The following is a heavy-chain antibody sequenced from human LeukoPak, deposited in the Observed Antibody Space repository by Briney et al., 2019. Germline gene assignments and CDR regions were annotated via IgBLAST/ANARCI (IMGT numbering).Heavy chain of an antibody. CDR1: GFTFSSYA. D-gene: IGHD5-18*01. CDR2: ISGNGGST. V-gene: IGHV3-64*01. CDR3: ARAYLRGYSCGQHNNWFDP. Sequence: GGSLRLSCAASGFTFSSYAMHWVRQAPGKGLEYVSAISGNGGSTYFANTVKGRITISRDNSKNTLYLQMGSLRAEDMAVYYCARAYLRGYSCGQHNNWFDPWGQGTLVTVS. J-gene: IGHJ5*02.